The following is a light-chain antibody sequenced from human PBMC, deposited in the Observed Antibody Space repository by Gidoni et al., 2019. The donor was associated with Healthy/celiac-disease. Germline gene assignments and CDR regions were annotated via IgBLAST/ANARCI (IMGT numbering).Light chain of an antibody. V-gene: IGKV3-11*01. Sequence: EIVLTQSPATLSLSPGERATLSCRASQCVSSYLAWYQQKPGQAPRLLIYDASNRATGIPARFSGSGSGTDVTLTISSLEPEDVAVYYCQQRSNWPPGTFGGGTKVEIK. J-gene: IGKJ4*01. CDR2: DAS. CDR1: QCVSSY. CDR3: QQRSNWPPGT.